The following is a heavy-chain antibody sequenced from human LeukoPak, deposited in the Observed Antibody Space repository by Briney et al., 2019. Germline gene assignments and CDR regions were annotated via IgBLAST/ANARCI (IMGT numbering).Heavy chain of an antibody. CDR3: ARVQYYYDSSGYLLPGYFDY. CDR2: IYYSGST. D-gene: IGHD3-22*01. J-gene: IGHJ4*02. V-gene: IGHV4-59*01. CDR1: GGSISSYY. Sequence: SETLSLTCTVSGGSISSYYWSWIRQPPGKGLEWIGYIYYSGSTNYNPPLKSRVTISVDTSKNQFSLKLSSVTAADTAVYYCARVQYYYDSSGYLLPGYFDYWGQGTLVTVSS.